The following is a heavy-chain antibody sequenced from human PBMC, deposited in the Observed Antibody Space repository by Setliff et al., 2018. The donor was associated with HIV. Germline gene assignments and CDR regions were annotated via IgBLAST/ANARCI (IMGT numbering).Heavy chain of an antibody. V-gene: IGHV1-69*13. J-gene: IGHJ6*02. D-gene: IGHD6-19*01. Sequence: GASVKVSCKASGGTFSASGFSWVRQAPGQGLEWMGGIIPAFGTADYAQKFQGRVTITADASTSTAYMELISLSSEDTAGYYCARGEGSGWDTVEENYYNFDVWGPGTTVTVSS. CDR1: GGTFSASG. CDR3: ARGEGSGWDTVEENYYNFDV. CDR2: IIPAFGTA.